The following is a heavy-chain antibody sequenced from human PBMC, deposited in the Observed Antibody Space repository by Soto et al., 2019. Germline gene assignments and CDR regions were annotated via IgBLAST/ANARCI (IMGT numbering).Heavy chain of an antibody. Sequence: GGSLRLSCAASGFTFSSYGMHWVRQAPGKGLEWVAVISYDGSNKYYADTVKGRFTISRDNSKNTLYLQMNSLRAEDTAVYYCAKETNTIFGYGMDVWGQGTTVTVSS. CDR2: ISYDGSNK. V-gene: IGHV3-30*18. J-gene: IGHJ6*02. D-gene: IGHD3-3*01. CDR3: AKETNTIFGYGMDV. CDR1: GFTFSSYG.